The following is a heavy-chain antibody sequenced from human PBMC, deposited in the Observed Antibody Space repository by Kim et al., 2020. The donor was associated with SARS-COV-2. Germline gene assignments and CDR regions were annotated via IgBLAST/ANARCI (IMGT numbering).Heavy chain of an antibody. CDR3: TTLDGSSSGFAFDI. Sequence: GGSLRLSCAASGFTFSNAWMSWVRQAPGKGLEWVGRIKSKTDGGTTDYAAPVKGRFTISRDDSKNTLYLQMNSLKTEDTAVYYCTTLDGSSSGFAFDIWGQGTMVTVSS. V-gene: IGHV3-15*01. D-gene: IGHD6-6*01. J-gene: IGHJ3*02. CDR2: IKSKTDGGTT. CDR1: GFTFSNAW.